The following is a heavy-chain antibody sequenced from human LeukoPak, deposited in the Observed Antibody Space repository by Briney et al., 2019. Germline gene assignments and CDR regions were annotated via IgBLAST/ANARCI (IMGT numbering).Heavy chain of an antibody. CDR2: MNPNSGKT. CDR1: DYTFTSSD. Sequence: GASVTVSCTASDYTFTSSDINWVRQAPGQGLEWMGWMNPNSGKTGSARKFQGRVAMTKNISISTAYIEVSSLGYEDTATYYCARGRPGLASAGTYDFWGQGTLITVSS. CDR3: ARGRPGLASAGTYDF. D-gene: IGHD6-13*01. V-gene: IGHV1-8*01. J-gene: IGHJ4*02.